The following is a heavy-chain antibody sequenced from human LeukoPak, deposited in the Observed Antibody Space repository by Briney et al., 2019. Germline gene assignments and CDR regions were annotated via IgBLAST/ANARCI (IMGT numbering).Heavy chain of an antibody. D-gene: IGHD4-17*01. J-gene: IGHJ4*02. CDR3: ARDAGYGDYSYYFDY. Sequence: GASVKVSCKASGYTFTSYGISWVRQAPGQGLEWMGWISAYNGNTNYAQKLQGRVTMTTDTSTSTAYMELRSLRSDDTAVYYCARDAGYGDYSYYFDYWGQGTLVTVSS. CDR1: GYTFTSYG. CDR2: ISAYNGNT. V-gene: IGHV1-18*01.